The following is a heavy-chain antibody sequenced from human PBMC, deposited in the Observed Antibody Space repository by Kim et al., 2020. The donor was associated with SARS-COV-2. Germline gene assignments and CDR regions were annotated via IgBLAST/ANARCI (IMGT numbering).Heavy chain of an antibody. Sequence: GGSLRLSCAASGFTFSSYWMNWVRQTPGKGLEWVANIKQDGGERYYVDSVQGRFPISRDNTKNSLYLQMNILRAEDTAVFYCVKGDLTAAYCRQGTLV. CDR3: VKGDLTAAY. J-gene: IGHJ4*02. V-gene: IGHV3-7*01. CDR1: GFTFSSYW. CDR2: IKQDGGER. D-gene: IGHD2-21*02.